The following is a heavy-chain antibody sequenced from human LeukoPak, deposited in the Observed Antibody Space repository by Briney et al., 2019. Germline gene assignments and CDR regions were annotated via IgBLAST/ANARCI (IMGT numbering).Heavy chain of an antibody. CDR2: ISYDGSDK. Sequence: GGSLRLSCAASGFTFSSCGMHWVRQAPGKGLEWVAVISYDGSDKFYADSVKGRFTISRDNSKNTLYLQMNSLRAEDTAVYYCAKDFSPTYSSILFDYWGQGTLVTVSS. J-gene: IGHJ4*02. D-gene: IGHD6-13*01. CDR3: AKDFSPTYSSILFDY. V-gene: IGHV3-30*18. CDR1: GFTFSSCG.